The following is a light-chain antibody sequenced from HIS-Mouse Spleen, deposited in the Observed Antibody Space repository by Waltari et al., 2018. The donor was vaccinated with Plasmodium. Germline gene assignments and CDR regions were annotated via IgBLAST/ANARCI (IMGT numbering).Light chain of an antibody. J-gene: IGLJ3*02. CDR2: EDS. CDR1: ALPTKY. V-gene: IGLV3-10*01. CDR3: YSTDSSGNHRV. Sequence: SYELTQPPPVSVSPGQTARITCPGDALPTKYAYWYQQKSGQAPVLVIYEDSKRPSGIPERFSGSSSGTMATLTISGAQVEDEADYYCYSTDSSGNHRVFGGGTKLTVL.